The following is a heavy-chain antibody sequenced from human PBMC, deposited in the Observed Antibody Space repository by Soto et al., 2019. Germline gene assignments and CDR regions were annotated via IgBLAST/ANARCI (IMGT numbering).Heavy chain of an antibody. J-gene: IGHJ4*02. CDR2: IIPIFGTA. CDR3: ARDSAAAGPWDY. V-gene: IGHV1-69*13. Sequence: VASVKVSCKASGGTFSSYAISWVRQAPGQGLEWMGGIIPIFGTANYAQKFQGRVTITADESTSTAYMELSSLRSEDTAVYYCARDSAAAGPWDYWGQGTLVTVSS. CDR1: GGTFSSYA. D-gene: IGHD6-13*01.